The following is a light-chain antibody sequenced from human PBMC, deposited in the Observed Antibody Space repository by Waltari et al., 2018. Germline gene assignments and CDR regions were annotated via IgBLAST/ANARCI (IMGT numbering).Light chain of an antibody. J-gene: IGLJ3*02. CDR2: DTS. CDR1: TGAVTSGHS. CDR3: LLSYSGAQWV. V-gene: IGLV7-46*01. Sequence: QAVVTQEPSLTVSPGGTVTLTCGSSTGAVTSGHSPYWFQQKPGQAPRTLIYDTSNKHSWTPARFSGSLLGGKAALTLSGAQPEDEAEYYCLLSYSGAQWVFGGGTKLTVL.